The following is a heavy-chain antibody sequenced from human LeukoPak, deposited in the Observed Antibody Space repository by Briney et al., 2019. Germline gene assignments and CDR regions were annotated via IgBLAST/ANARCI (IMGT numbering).Heavy chain of an antibody. CDR1: GYSISSGYY. CDR3: ARCAPAFGDYYDSALFDP. CDR2: IYHSGST. D-gene: IGHD3-22*01. J-gene: IGHJ5*02. Sequence: SETLSLTCAVSGYSISSGYYWGRIRQPPGKGLEWTGSIYHSGSTYYNPSLKSRVTISVDTSENQFSLKLSSVTAADTAVYYCARCAPAFGDYYDSALFDPWGQGTLVTVSS. V-gene: IGHV4-38-2*01.